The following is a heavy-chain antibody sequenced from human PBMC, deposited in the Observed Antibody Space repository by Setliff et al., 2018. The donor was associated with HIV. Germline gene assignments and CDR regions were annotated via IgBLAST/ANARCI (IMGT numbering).Heavy chain of an antibody. CDR3: ARGDYYDSGGYEGLDS. J-gene: IGHJ4*02. V-gene: IGHV4-34*01. Sequence: SETLSLTCAVYGGSFSGYYWSWIRQSPGKGLEWIGEVSYSGNTNYNPSLKSRLNISVDKSKNQFSLKVSSVTAADTAVYYCARGDYYDSGGYEGLDSWGQGTLVTVSS. CDR1: GGSFSGYY. D-gene: IGHD3-22*01. CDR2: VSYSGNT.